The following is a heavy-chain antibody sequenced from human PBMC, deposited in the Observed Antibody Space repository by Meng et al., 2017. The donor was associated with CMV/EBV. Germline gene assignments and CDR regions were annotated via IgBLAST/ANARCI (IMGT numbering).Heavy chain of an antibody. CDR1: GFTFSSYS. Sequence: LSLTCAASGFTFSSYSMNWVRQAPGKGLEWVSSISSSSSYIYYADSVKGRFTISRDNAKNSLYLQMNSLRAEDTAVYYCARDSGDFWSGYWYYYYGRDVWGQGTTVTVSS. CDR2: ISSSSSYI. CDR3: ARDSGDFWSGYWYYYYGRDV. J-gene: IGHJ6*02. V-gene: IGHV3-21*01. D-gene: IGHD3-3*01.